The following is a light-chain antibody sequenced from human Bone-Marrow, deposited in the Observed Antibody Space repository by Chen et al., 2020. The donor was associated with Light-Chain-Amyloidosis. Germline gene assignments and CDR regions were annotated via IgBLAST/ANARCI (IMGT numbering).Light chain of an antibody. CDR2: EVS. CDR1: SSDVGSYNL. J-gene: IGLJ2*01. V-gene: IGLV2-23*02. Sequence: QSALTQPASVSGSPGQSITISCTGTSSDVGSYNLVSWYQQNQAKAPKLMIYEVSKRPSGVSNRFSGSKSGNTASLTISGLQAEDEADYYCCSYAGSSTVFGGGTKLTVL. CDR3: CSYAGSSTV.